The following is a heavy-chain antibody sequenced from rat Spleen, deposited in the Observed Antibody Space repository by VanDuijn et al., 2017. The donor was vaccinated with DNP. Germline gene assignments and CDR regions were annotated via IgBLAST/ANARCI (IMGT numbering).Heavy chain of an antibody. Sequence: EVQLQESGSGLVKPSQSLSLTCSVTGYSITSNYWGWIRQFPGNKMEYIGHISYSGRTDYNPSLKSRISITRDTSKNQFFLQVNSVTSEDTATYFCASFRLGAPLDYWGQGVMVTVSS. CDR1: GYSITSNY. J-gene: IGHJ2*01. D-gene: IGHD5-1*01. V-gene: IGHV3-1*01. CDR3: ASFRLGAPLDY. CDR2: ISYSGRT.